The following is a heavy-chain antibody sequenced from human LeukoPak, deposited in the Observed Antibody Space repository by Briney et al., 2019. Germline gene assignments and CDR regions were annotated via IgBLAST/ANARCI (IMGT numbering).Heavy chain of an antibody. Sequence: NPGGSLRLSCAASGFTFSKAWMSWVRQAPGKGLEWVGHVKRKTDGGTTEYAAPVKGRFIISRDDIKETLYLQMNSLKTEDTALYYCTTDPPRFNCDVHAYSFPGYWGEGTLVTVSA. CDR3: TTDPPRFNCDVHAYSFPGY. CDR1: GFTFSKAW. V-gene: IGHV3-15*01. J-gene: IGHJ4*02. D-gene: IGHD3-16*01. CDR2: VKRKTDGGTT.